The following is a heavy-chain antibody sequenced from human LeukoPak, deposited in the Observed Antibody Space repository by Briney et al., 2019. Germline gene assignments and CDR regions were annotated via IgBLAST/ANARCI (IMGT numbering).Heavy chain of an antibody. CDR2: IYYSGST. CDR3: ARQVRACTNGVCYRTFFDF. V-gene: IGHV4-39*01. D-gene: IGHD2-8*01. J-gene: IGHJ4*02. Sequence: PSETLSLTGTVSGGSVSSSNYYWGWIRQPPGKALEWIGSIYYSGSTYYNPSLKSRVTISVDTSKNQFSLKLSSVTAADTAVYYCARQVRACTNGVCYRTFFDFWGQGTLVTVSS. CDR1: GGSVSSSNYY.